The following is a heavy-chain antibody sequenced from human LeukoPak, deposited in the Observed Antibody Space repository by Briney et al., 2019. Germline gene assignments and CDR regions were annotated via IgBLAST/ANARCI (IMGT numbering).Heavy chain of an antibody. Sequence: PSETLSLTCTVSGGSSSSSSYYWGWLRQPPGKGLEWIGSIYYTGSTYYNPSLKSRVTISVDTSKNQFSLKLSSVTAADTAVYYCARQVRYFDWLTGAFDIWGQGTMVTVSS. D-gene: IGHD3-9*01. CDR1: GGSSSSSSYY. CDR2: IYYTGST. CDR3: ARQVRYFDWLTGAFDI. V-gene: IGHV4-39*01. J-gene: IGHJ3*02.